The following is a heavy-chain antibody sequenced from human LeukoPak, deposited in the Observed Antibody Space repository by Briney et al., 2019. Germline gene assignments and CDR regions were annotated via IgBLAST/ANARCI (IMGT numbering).Heavy chain of an antibody. J-gene: IGHJ4*02. CDR1: GFTFSSTG. CDR3: ARDGWSGLRDY. CDR2: IAYGGSDK. D-gene: IGHD3-3*01. Sequence: PGGSLRLSCAASGFTFSSTGMHWVRQASDKGLEWVAYIAYGGSDKYYADSVKGRFTISRDNSKKTLYLQMNSVRAEDTALYYCARDGWSGLRDYWGQGTLVTVPS. V-gene: IGHV3-30*19.